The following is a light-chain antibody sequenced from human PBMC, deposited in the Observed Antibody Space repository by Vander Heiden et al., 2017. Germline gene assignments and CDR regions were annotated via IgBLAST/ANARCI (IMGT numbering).Light chain of an antibody. V-gene: IGLV1-47*01. CDR3: AAWDDSLSGPV. J-gene: IGLJ2*01. CDR1: SSNIGSNY. Sequence: QSVLTQPPSASGTPGQRVTISCSGSSSNIGSNYVYWYRQLPGTAPKLRTYRNNQRPSGVPDRFSGSKSGTSASLAISGLRSEDEADYYCAAWDDSLSGPVFGGGTKLTVL. CDR2: RNN.